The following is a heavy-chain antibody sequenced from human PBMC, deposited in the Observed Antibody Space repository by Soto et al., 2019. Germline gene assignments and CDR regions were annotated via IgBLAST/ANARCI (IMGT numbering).Heavy chain of an antibody. D-gene: IGHD1-26*01. CDR1: GFTFTSSA. CDR2: IVVGSGNT. CDR3: VALGIVGADDAFDI. V-gene: IGHV1-58*01. J-gene: IGHJ3*02. Sequence: ASVKVSCKASGFTFTSSAVQWVRQGRGQRLEWIGWIVVGSGNTNYAQKFQERVTITRDMSTSTAYMELSSLRSEDTAVYYCVALGIVGADDAFDIWGQGTMVTVSS.